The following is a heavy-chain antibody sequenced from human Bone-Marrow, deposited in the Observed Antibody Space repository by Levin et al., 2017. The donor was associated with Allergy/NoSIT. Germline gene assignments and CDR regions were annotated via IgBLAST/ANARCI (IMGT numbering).Heavy chain of an antibody. CDR2: ISHGGST. Sequence: SETLSLTCAVYGGSFSAYYWSWLRQPPGKGLEWIGEISHGGSTNYNPSLNSRVTISLDASKHQFSLNLESVTAADTAVYYCARAMTGYVFGSGSFEDWGQGTLVTVSS. D-gene: IGHD3-10*01. CDR1: GGSFSAYY. CDR3: ARAMTGYVFGSGSFED. J-gene: IGHJ4*02. V-gene: IGHV4-34*01.